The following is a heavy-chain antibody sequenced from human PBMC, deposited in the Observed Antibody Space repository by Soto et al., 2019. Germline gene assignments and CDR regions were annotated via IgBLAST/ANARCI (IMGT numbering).Heavy chain of an antibody. D-gene: IGHD3-3*01. CDR3: ARGSPRFLEWLLGGDYFDY. J-gene: IGHJ4*02. V-gene: IGHV4-34*01. CDR1: GGSFSRYD. Sequence: PDTLSRTCDVYGGSFSRYDWRWIRPPPRKGLEWIGEINHSGSTNYNPSLKSRVTISVDTSKNQFSLKLSSVTAADTAVYYCARGSPRFLEWLLGGDYFDYCGQGTLVTVSS. CDR2: INHSGST.